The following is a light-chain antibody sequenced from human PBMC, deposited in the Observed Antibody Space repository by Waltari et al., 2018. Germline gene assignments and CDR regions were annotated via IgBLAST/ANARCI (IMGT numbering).Light chain of an antibody. V-gene: IGLV3-21*02. Sequence: SYVLTQPPSVSVAPGQTATITCGGNNIESKSVHWYQQKPGQAPVVVVYNDDHRPSGIPERVSGADSGNTATLTITRVEAGDEADYYCQVWDSSDDYEVFGGGTKLTVL. CDR1: NIESKS. CDR2: NDD. J-gene: IGLJ2*01. CDR3: QVWDSSDDYEV.